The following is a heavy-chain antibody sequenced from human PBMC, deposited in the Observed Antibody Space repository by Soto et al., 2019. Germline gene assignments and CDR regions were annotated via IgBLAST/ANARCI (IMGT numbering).Heavy chain of an antibody. CDR2: IYHSGST. D-gene: IGHD2-15*01. CDR1: GVTISSSNYY. J-gene: IGHJ4*02. Sequence: SETLSLTCTLSGVTISSSNYYWGWLRQPPGKGLEWIGSIYHSGSTYYNPSLKSRVTISVDTSKNQFSLKMSSVTAADTAVYYCARHTPAISISDHWGQGTLVTVSS. CDR3: ARHTPAISISDH. V-gene: IGHV4-39*01.